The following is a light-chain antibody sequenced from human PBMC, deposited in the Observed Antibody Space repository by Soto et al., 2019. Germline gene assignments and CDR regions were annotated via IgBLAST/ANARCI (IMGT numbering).Light chain of an antibody. Sequence: EIVLTQSPGTLSLSPGERATLSCRASQSLSSSYLVWYQQKPGQAPRLLIYGASRRATGIPDRFSGSGSGTDFTLTISRLVPEDFAVYYCQQYGSSPYTFGQGTKLEIK. J-gene: IGKJ2*01. CDR1: QSLSSSY. CDR3: QQYGSSPYT. CDR2: GAS. V-gene: IGKV3-20*01.